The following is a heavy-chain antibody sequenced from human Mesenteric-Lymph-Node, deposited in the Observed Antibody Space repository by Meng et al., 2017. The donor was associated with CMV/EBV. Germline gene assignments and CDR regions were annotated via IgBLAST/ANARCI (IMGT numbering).Heavy chain of an antibody. J-gene: IGHJ4*02. D-gene: IGHD2-2*01. CDR2: IYHSGTI. CDR1: GYSISSGYY. CDR3: ARDFRDCSSSSCYGPLDY. V-gene: IGHV4-38-2*02. Sequence: SETLSLTCTVSGYSISSGYYWGWVRQPPGKGLEWIGSIYHSGTIHYNPSLKSRVTILVDTSKNQFSLNVSSVTAADTAVYYCARDFRDCSSSSCYGPLDYWGQGTLVTVSS.